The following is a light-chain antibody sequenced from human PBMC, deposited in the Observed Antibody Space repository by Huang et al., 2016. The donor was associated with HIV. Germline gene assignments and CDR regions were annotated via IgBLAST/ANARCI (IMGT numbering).Light chain of an antibody. CDR2: EAS. J-gene: IGKJ4*01. V-gene: IGKV3-11*01. Sequence: EIVLTQSPATLSLSPGERATLSCRASQSVSSYSAWYQQKPGQAPRLLIDEASNRGTGIPARFSGSGSGTDFTLTISSLEPEDFAVYYCQQRSNWPPLFGGGTKVEIK. CDR3: QQRSNWPPL. CDR1: QSVSSY.